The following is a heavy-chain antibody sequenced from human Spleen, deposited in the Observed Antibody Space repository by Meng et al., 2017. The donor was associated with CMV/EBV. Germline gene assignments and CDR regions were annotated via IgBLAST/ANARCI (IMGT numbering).Heavy chain of an antibody. D-gene: IGHD5-18*01. J-gene: IGHJ4*02. Sequence: QVQLQQWGAGLLNPSATLSVTCGVHGGSLSCYYWSWIRQPPGKGLEWIGEINHSGSTNYNPSLKSRVSISVDMSKNHFSLNLSSVTAADTAVYYCARGPTAMADYWGQGTLVTVSS. CDR2: INHSGST. CDR1: GGSLSCYY. V-gene: IGHV4-34*01. CDR3: ARGPTAMADY.